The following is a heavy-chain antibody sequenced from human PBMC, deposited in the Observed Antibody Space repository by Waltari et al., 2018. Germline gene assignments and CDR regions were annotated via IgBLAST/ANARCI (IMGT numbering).Heavy chain of an antibody. Sequence: QLQLQESGPGLVKPSGTLSLPCAVSGDSMSSAYWWSWVRQPPGKGLEWIGQVYGGGRTNYNPSFASRVTVALDTYNKQFSLTVTSATAADTAVYYCARDRGRGLYLDSWGPGLLVTVSP. D-gene: IGHD2-15*01. CDR3: ARDRGRGLYLDS. CDR2: VYGGGRT. CDR1: GDSMSSAYW. V-gene: IGHV4-4*02. J-gene: IGHJ4*02.